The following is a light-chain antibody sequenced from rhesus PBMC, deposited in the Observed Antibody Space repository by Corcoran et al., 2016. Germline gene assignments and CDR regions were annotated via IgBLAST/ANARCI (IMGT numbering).Light chain of an antibody. CDR3: SSYAASDTYI. V-gene: IGLV2-23*01. J-gene: IGLJ1*01. CDR1: SSDVGGYKY. CDR2: DVS. Sequence: QAALTQPPSVSGSPGQSVTISCTGTSSDVGGYKYVSWHQQNPVKAPKLMIYDVSNRPSGVSDRFSGSKSGNTASLTISGLQAEDEADYYCSSYAASDTYIFGTGTRLTVL.